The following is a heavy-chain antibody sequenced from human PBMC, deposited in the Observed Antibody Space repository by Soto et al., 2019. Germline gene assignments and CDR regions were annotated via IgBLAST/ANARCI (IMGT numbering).Heavy chain of an antibody. Sequence: QAQLVESGGGVVQPGRSLRLSCAASGFAFSSYGMHWVRQAPGTGLEWVAVISYDGSLQHYADSVKGRFTISIDNSNNVVLLTIRNLRAEDLDVYYGVPDCGYGHAASPYSLCHRTLVSVSS. J-gene: IGHJ5*01. CDR1: GFAFSSYG. V-gene: IGHV3-30*03. D-gene: IGHD6-25*01. CDR2: ISYDGSLQ. CDR3: VPDCGYGHAASPYS.